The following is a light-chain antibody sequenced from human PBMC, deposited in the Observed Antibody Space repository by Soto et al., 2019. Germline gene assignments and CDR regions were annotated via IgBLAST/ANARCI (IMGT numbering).Light chain of an antibody. CDR2: EFT. CDR3: GSYAGGNTFV. J-gene: IGLJ1*01. CDR1: SSDVGGYNY. Sequence: QSVLTQSPSASGSPGQSVTISCIGTSSDVGGYNYVSWYQHHPGKAPKLIIYEFTKRPSGVPDRFSGSRSGTTASLTVSGLQAEDEADYYCGSYAGGNTFVFGTGTKVTVL. V-gene: IGLV2-8*01.